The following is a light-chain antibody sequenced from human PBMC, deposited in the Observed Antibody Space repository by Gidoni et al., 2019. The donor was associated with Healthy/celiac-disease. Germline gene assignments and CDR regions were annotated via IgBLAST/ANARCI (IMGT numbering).Light chain of an antibody. CDR3: QQRSNWPPGIT. Sequence: EIALTHSPATLSLSPGEIATLSCRASQSVSSYLAWYQQKPGQAPRHLIYDASNRATGIPARFSGSGSGTDFTLTISSLEPEDFAVYYCQQRSNWPPGITFGGGTKVEIK. CDR1: QSVSSY. J-gene: IGKJ4*01. V-gene: IGKV3-11*01. CDR2: DAS.